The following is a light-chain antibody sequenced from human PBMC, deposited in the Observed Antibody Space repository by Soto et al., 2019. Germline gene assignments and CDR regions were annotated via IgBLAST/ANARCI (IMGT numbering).Light chain of an antibody. V-gene: IGKV1-39*01. CDR3: QQSFSTLWT. Sequence: DIQMTQSPSSLSASVGDRVTITCRASQSISSYLNWYQQKPGKAPKLLIYDASSLQSGVPSRFSGSGSGTDFILTIISLQPEDSATYYCQQSFSTLWTFGQGTKVEIK. CDR1: QSISSY. J-gene: IGKJ1*01. CDR2: DAS.